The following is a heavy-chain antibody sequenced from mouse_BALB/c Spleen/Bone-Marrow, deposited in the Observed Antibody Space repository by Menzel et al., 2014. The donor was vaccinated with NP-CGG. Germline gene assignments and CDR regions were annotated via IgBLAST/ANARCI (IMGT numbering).Heavy chain of an antibody. D-gene: IGHD6-2*01. Sequence: VQLQQSGAELVKPGASVKLSCKPSGYTSTNYYIYWVKQRPGQGLEWIGEINPGNGGTNFNERFKSKATLTVDKSSTTAYILLTSLTSEDSAVYYCARGSPYWGQGTLVTVSA. CDR2: INPGNGGT. CDR1: GYTSTNYY. CDR3: ARGSPY. V-gene: IGHV1S81*02. J-gene: IGHJ3*01.